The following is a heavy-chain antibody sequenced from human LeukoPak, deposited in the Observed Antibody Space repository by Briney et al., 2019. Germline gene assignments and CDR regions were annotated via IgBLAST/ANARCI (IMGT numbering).Heavy chain of an antibody. V-gene: IGHV4-61*02. CDR2: ISNNGRT. CDR1: PGSMDSGLYY. Sequence: SETLSLTCAVSPGSMDSGLYYWTWIRQPAGKGLEWIGRISNNGRTAYNPSLRSRVTITIDTSNNHLSLKLTSVTAPDTALYYCARETKDIYSPSWGLYDTYYYIDAWGKGTTVTVSS. D-gene: IGHD5/OR15-5a*01. J-gene: IGHJ6*03. CDR3: ARETKDIYSPSWGLYDTYYYIDA.